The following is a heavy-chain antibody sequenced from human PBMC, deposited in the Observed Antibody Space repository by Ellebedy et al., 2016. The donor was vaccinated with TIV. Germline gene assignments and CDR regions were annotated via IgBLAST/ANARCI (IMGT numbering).Heavy chain of an antibody. J-gene: IGHJ4*02. CDR2: INSDGSST. CDR1: GFTFSSYW. CDR3: ARRIAARSEYYFDY. Sequence: GESLKISXAASGFTFSSYWMHWVRQAPGKGLVWVSRINSDGSSTSYADSVKGRFTISRDNAKNTLYLQMNSLRAEDTAVYYCARRIAARSEYYFDYWGQGTLVTVSS. V-gene: IGHV3-74*01. D-gene: IGHD6-6*01.